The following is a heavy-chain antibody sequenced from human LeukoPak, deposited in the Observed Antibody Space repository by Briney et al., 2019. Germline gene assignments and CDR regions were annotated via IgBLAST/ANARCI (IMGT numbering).Heavy chain of an antibody. CDR2: IDPSDSYT. V-gene: IGHV5-10-1*01. Sequence: GESLKISCKGSGYTFTSYWITWVRQMPGKGLEWMGRIDPSDSYTRYSPSFQGHVTISADKSISPAYLQWSSLKASDTAMYYCARRLEDDYQYGMDVWGPGTTVTVSS. D-gene: IGHD1-1*01. J-gene: IGHJ6*02. CDR1: GYTFTSYW. CDR3: ARRLEDDYQYGMDV.